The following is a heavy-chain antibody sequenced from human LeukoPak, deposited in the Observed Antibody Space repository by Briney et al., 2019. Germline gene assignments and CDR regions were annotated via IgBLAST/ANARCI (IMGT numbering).Heavy chain of an antibody. D-gene: IGHD3-3*01. J-gene: IGHJ6*02. V-gene: IGHV3-23*01. CDR3: AKDRSRTIFSLASYYYYGMDV. CDR1: GFTFSSYA. Sequence: GGSLRLSCAASGFTFSSYAMSWVRQAPGKGLEWVSAISGSGGSTYYADSVKGRFAISRDNSKNTLYLQMNSLRAEDTAVYYCAKDRSRTIFSLASYYYYGMDVWGQGTTVTVSS. CDR2: ISGSGGST.